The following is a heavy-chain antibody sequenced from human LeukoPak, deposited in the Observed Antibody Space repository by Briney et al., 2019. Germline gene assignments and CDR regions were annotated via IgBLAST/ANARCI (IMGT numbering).Heavy chain of an antibody. Sequence: SETLSLTCAVSGGSISSSNWWSWVRQPPGKGLEWIGEIYHSGSTNYNPPLKSRVTISVDKSKNQFSLKLSSVTAADTAVYYCAILRADYYDSSGYYFDYWGQGTLVTVSS. J-gene: IGHJ4*02. D-gene: IGHD3-22*01. CDR2: IYHSGST. V-gene: IGHV4-4*02. CDR1: GGSISSSNW. CDR3: AILRADYYDSSGYYFDY.